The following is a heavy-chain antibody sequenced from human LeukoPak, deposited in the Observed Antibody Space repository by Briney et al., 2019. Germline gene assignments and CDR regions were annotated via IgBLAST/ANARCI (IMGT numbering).Heavy chain of an antibody. Sequence: SVKVSCKASGGTFSSYAISWVRQAPGQGLEWMGGIIPIFGTANYAQKFQGRVTITADESTSTAYMELSSLRSGDTAVYYCARVTMVRGAKGYYYGMDVWGKGTTVTVSS. CDR1: GGTFSSYA. CDR3: ARVTMVRGAKGYYYGMDV. V-gene: IGHV1-69*01. CDR2: IIPIFGTA. J-gene: IGHJ6*04. D-gene: IGHD3-10*01.